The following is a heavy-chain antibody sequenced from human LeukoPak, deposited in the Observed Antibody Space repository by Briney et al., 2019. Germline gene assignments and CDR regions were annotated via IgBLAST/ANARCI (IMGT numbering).Heavy chain of an antibody. CDR3: AKTPAPMGFNWCDP. CDR2: ISGSGGST. V-gene: IGHV3-23*01. Sequence: GGSLRLSCAASGFTFSSYAMSWVRQAPGKGLEWVSAISGSGGSTYYADSVKGRFTISRDNSKNTLYLQMNSLRAEDTAVYYCAKTPAPMGFNWCDPWGQGTLVTVSS. D-gene: IGHD2-15*01. CDR1: GFTFSSYA. J-gene: IGHJ5*02.